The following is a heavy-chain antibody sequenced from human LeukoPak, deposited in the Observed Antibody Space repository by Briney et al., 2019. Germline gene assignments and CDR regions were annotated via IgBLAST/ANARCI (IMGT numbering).Heavy chain of an antibody. V-gene: IGHV3-73*01. Sequence: PGGSLRLSCAASGFIFSDSTMHWVRQASGKGLEWVGRIRSKANSYATTYAASVRGRFTISRNDSKNTAYPQMNSLKTEDTAVYYCTRHVVGATREDYWDQGTLVTVSS. J-gene: IGHJ4*02. D-gene: IGHD1-26*01. CDR2: IRSKANSYAT. CDR3: TRHVVGATREDY. CDR1: GFIFSDST.